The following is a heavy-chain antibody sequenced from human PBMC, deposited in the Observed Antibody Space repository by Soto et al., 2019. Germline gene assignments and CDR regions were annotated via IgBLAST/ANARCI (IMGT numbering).Heavy chain of an antibody. D-gene: IGHD1-20*01. CDR1: GGSSSGSDYY. Sequence: SPTLSLTCAVAGGSSSGSDYYWGWLRQSPGKGPGWIGSVFYTGFTSYNPSLESRVSVSVDTSKNQFSLKVSGVSAADTAVYYCATSQKGYNWNYFDHWGQGALVTVSS. CDR3: ATSQKGYNWNYFDH. V-gene: IGHV4-39*01. J-gene: IGHJ4*02. CDR2: VFYTGFT.